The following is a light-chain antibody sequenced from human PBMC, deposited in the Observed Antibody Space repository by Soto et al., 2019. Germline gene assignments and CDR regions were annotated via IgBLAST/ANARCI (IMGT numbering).Light chain of an antibody. CDR2: LGS. Sequence: ETVMTQSPLSLSVTPGEPASISCRSSQSLLYRNGYNYLDWYLQKPGQSPQLLIYLGSNRASGVPNRFSGGGSGTDFTLKISRVEAEDVGVYYCMQALQTPPYTFGQGTKLYIK. V-gene: IGKV2-28*01. CDR3: MQALQTPPYT. J-gene: IGKJ2*01. CDR1: QSLLYRNGYNY.